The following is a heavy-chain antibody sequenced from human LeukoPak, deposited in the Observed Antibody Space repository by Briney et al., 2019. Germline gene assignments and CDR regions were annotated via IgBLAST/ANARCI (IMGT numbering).Heavy chain of an antibody. V-gene: IGHV1-46*01. J-gene: IGHJ4*02. Sequence: GASVKVSCKASGNIFTSYYFHWVRQAPGQGLEWMGIINPSGGSTNYAQKFQGRVTMTRDTSTSTVSMELSSLRSEDTAVYYCASALFDYYDSSGYFKILPFDYWGQGTLVTVSS. CDR1: GNIFTSYY. CDR3: ASALFDYYDSSGYFKILPFDY. CDR2: INPSGGST. D-gene: IGHD3-22*01.